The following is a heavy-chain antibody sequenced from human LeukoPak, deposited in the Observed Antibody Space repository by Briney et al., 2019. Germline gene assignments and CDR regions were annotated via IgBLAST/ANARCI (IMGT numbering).Heavy chain of an antibody. Sequence: ASVKVSCKASGYTFSDYDIHWVRQAPGQGLEWMGWIYPNSGGTKYAQKFQGRVTMTRDTSISTAYMELSGLGSDDTAVYYCARDAYGDYPGYWGQGTLVTVSS. CDR2: IYPNSGGT. D-gene: IGHD4-17*01. CDR1: GYTFSDYD. CDR3: ARDAYGDYPGY. V-gene: IGHV1-2*02. J-gene: IGHJ4*02.